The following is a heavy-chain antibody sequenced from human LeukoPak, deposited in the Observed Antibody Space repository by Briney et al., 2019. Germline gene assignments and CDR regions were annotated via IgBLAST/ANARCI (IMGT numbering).Heavy chain of an antibody. Sequence: SETLSLTCTVSGGSISSYYWSWIRQPPGKGLEWIGYIYYSGSTNYNPSLKSRVTISVDTSKNQFSLKLSSVTAADTAVYYCARERSMATHLSPSDAFDIWGQGTMVTVSS. D-gene: IGHD5-24*01. CDR2: IYYSGST. J-gene: IGHJ3*02. V-gene: IGHV4-59*01. CDR1: GGSISSYY. CDR3: ARERSMATHLSPSDAFDI.